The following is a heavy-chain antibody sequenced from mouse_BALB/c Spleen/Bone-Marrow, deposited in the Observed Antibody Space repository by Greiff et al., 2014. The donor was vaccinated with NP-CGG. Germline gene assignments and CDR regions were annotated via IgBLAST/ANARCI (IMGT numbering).Heavy chain of an antibody. CDR3: AREGVYYGNPYWYFDV. CDR2: IRNKANGYTT. CDR1: GFTFTDYY. Sequence: DVMLVESGGGLVQPGGSLRLSCATSGFTFTDYYMSWVRQPPGKALEWLVFIRNKANGYTTEYSASVKGRFTISRDNSQSILYLQMNTLGAEDSATYYCAREGVYYGNPYWYFDVWGAGTTVTVSS. J-gene: IGHJ1*01. V-gene: IGHV7-3*02. D-gene: IGHD2-1*01.